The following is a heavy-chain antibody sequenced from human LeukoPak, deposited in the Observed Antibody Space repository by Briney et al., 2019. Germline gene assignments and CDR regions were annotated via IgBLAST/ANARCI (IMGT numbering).Heavy chain of an antibody. CDR2: IHHSGST. CDR1: GASVSSSNC. D-gene: IGHD6-19*01. V-gene: IGHV4/OR15-8*01. Sequence: PSETLSLTCVVSGASVSSSNCWIWVRQPPKKGLEWIGEIHHSGSTNYNPSLKSRVTMSVDTSKNQISLRLSSVTAADTALYYCARGWYGSDSYWGQGNLVTVSS. CDR3: ARGWYGSDSY. J-gene: IGHJ4*02.